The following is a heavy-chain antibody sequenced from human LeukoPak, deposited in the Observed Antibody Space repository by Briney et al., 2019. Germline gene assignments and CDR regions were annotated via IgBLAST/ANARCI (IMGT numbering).Heavy chain of an antibody. V-gene: IGHV4-59*12. J-gene: IGHJ4*02. CDR3: ARVSSSSGLRKLYYFDY. Sequence: SETLSLTCTVSGGSISSYYWSWIRQPPGKGLEWIGYIYYSGSTNYNPSLKSRVTMSVDTSKNQFSLKLSSVTAADTAVYYCARVSSSSGLRKLYYFDYWGQGTLVTVSS. CDR1: GGSISSYY. D-gene: IGHD6-6*01. CDR2: IYYSGST.